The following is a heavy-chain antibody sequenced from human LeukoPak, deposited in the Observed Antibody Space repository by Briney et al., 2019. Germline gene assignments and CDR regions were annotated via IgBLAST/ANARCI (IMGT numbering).Heavy chain of an antibody. D-gene: IGHD3-10*02. CDR3: AKDISSDTRGSSFDY. CDR2: ISWDGGST. J-gene: IGHJ4*02. V-gene: IGHV3-43*01. Sequence: GGSLRLSCAASGFTFDDYTMHWVRQAPGKGLEWVSLISWDGGSTYYADSVKGRFTISRDNSKNSLYLQMDSLRTEDTALYYCAKDISSDTRGSSFDYWGQGTLVTVSS. CDR1: GFTFDDYT.